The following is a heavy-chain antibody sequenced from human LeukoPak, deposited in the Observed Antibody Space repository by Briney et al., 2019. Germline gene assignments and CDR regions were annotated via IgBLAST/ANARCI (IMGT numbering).Heavy chain of an antibody. CDR2: IYYSGST. D-gene: IGHD3-9*01. J-gene: IGHJ4*02. Sequence: SETLSLTCTVSGGSISSYYWSWIRQPPGKGLEWIGYIYYSGSTNYNPSLRSRVTISVDTSKNQFSLKLSSVTAADTAVYYCARQVSSYDILTGYHMEIDYWGQGTLVAVSS. V-gene: IGHV4-59*08. CDR3: ARQVSSYDILTGYHMEIDY. CDR1: GGSISSYY.